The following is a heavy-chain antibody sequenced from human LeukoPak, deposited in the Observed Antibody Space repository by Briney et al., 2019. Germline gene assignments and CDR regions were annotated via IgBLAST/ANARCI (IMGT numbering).Heavy chain of an antibody. CDR3: ARGKGSSWSLDY. CDR1: GFTVSSNY. J-gene: IGHJ4*02. D-gene: IGHD6-13*01. Sequence: PGGSLRLSCAASGFTVSSNYMSWVRQAPGKGLEWVSVVYSGDNTYYADSVKGRFTISRDNSKNTLYLQMNSLRAEDTAVYYCARGKGSSWSLDYWGQGTLVTVSS. CDR2: VYSGDNT. V-gene: IGHV3-66*01.